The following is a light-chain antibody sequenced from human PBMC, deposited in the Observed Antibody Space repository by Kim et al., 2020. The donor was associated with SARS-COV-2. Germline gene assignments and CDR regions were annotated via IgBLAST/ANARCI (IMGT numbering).Light chain of an antibody. CDR3: QQRSNWVLT. Sequence: LSPGERATLSCRASQGVSTYLAWYQQKPGQAPRLLIYDASNRATGIPARFSGSGSGTDFTLTISSLEPEDFAVYYCQQRSNWVLTFGGGTKVDIK. CDR2: DAS. J-gene: IGKJ4*01. CDR1: QGVSTY. V-gene: IGKV3-11*01.